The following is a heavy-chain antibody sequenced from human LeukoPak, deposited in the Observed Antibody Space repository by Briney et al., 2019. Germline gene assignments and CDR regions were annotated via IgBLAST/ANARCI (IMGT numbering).Heavy chain of an antibody. CDR1: GGTFSSYA. CDR2: INPNSGGT. CDR3: ARDSGYDGGSGFDY. D-gene: IGHD5-12*01. V-gene: IGHV1-2*02. Sequence: ASVKVSCKASGGTFSSYAISWVRQAPGQGLEWMGWINPNSGGTNYAQKFQGRVTMTRDTSISTAYMGLRSLRSDDTAVYYCARDSGYDGGSGFDYWGQGTLVTVSS. J-gene: IGHJ4*02.